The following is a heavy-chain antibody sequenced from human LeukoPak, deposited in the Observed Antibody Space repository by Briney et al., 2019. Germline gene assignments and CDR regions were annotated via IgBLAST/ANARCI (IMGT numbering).Heavy chain of an antibody. V-gene: IGHV3-74*01. J-gene: IGHJ3*02. CDR3: STVAGTFSVAFDI. D-gene: IGHD6-19*01. CDR2: INSDGSRA. Sequence: GGSLRLSCAASGFTFSNYWIHWVRQAPGKGLVWVSRINSDGSRADYADSVKGRITISRDNAKNTLYLQMNSLRAEDTAVYYCSTVAGTFSVAFDIWGQGTMVTVSS. CDR1: GFTFSNYW.